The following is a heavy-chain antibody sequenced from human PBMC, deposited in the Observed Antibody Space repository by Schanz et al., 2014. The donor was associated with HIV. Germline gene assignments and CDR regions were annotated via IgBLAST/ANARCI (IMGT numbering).Heavy chain of an antibody. CDR1: GGAFNSHT. CDR3: AREKGVGTATLDAFDI. Sequence: QVHLVQSGTEVKKPGSSVKVSCKASGGAFNSHTISWLRQAPGQGPVWLGAIIPFTGSSNYAQEFQGRVTITADDSTSTAYMDLSSLTSEDTAVYYCAREKGVGTATLDAFDIWGQGTMVTVSS. V-gene: IGHV1-69*13. CDR2: IIPFTGSS. J-gene: IGHJ3*02. D-gene: IGHD1-26*01.